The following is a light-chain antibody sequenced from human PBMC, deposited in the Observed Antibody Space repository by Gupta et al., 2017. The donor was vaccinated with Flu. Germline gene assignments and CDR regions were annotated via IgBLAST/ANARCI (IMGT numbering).Light chain of an antibody. Sequence: SCRSSQGLVYSDGNTYMHWFRHRPGQSPRRLISLVSNRASGVPDRFSGSGSGTYFTLRISRVETDDVGVYFCMQGAHWPWAFGQGTKLEIK. V-gene: IGKV2-30*01. CDR2: LVS. J-gene: IGKJ1*01. CDR1: QGLVYSDGNTY. CDR3: MQGAHWPWA.